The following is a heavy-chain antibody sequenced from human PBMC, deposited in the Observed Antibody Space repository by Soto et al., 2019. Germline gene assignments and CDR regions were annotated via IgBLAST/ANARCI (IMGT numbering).Heavy chain of an antibody. Sequence: SETLSLTCTVSGGSISSGGYYWSWIRQHPGKGLEWIGYIYYSGSTYYNPSLKSRVTISVDTSKNQFSLKLSSVTAADTAVYYCARMEYSSSPYFDYWGQGTLVTVSS. CDR2: IYYSGST. D-gene: IGHD6-6*01. V-gene: IGHV4-31*03. CDR1: GGSISSGGYY. CDR3: ARMEYSSSPYFDY. J-gene: IGHJ4*02.